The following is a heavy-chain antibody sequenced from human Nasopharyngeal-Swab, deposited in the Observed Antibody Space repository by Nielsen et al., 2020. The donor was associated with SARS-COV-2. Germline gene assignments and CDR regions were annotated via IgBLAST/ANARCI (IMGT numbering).Heavy chain of an antibody. D-gene: IGHD2-15*01. V-gene: IGHV3-9*01. CDR2: ISWNSGSI. J-gene: IGHJ5*02. CDR3: AKGGYCSGGSCFNWLDP. Sequence: SLKISCAASGFTFDDYAMHWVRQAPGKGLEWVSGISWNSGSIGYADSVKGRFTISRDNAKNSLYLQMNSLRAEDTALYYCAKGGYCSGGSCFNWLDPWGQGTLVTVSS. CDR1: GFTFDDYA.